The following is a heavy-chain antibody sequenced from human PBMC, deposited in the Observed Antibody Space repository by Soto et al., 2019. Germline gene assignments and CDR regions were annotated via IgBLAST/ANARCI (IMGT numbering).Heavy chain of an antibody. J-gene: IGHJ5*02. V-gene: IGHV4-59*01. CDR2: IYGTGST. CDR1: GGSISGYY. CDR3: ARRDSSGWSGSWFDP. Sequence: SETLSLTCTVSGGSISGYYWSWIRQPPGKGLEWIGFIYGTGSTNYNPSLKSRVTISADTSKNQFSLKLTSMTAADTAVYYCARRDSSGWSGSWFDPWGQGTLVTVSS. D-gene: IGHD6-19*01.